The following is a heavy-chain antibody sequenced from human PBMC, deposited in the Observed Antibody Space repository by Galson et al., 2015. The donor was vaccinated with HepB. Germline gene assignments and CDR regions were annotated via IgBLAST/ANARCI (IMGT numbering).Heavy chain of an antibody. V-gene: IGHV3-23*01. J-gene: IGHJ4*02. CDR3: AKSFSYGSGSSYVSFDY. D-gene: IGHD3-10*01. CDR2: ISPSGGSA. Sequence: SLRLSCAASGFTFSNYVMNWVRQAPGKGLEWVSSISPSGGSAYYADSVKGRFTISRDNSKDTLYLQVNSLRAEDTAVYFCAKSFSYGSGSSYVSFDYWGQGTLVTVSS. CDR1: GFTFSNYV.